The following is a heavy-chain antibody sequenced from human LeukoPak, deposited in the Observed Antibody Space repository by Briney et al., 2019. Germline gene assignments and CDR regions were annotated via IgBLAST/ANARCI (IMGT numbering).Heavy chain of an antibody. CDR1: GGSISSGDYY. V-gene: IGHV4-30-4*08. CDR3: ARKRTGSDYFDY. D-gene: IGHD1-14*01. Sequence: SETLSLTCTVSGGSISSGDYYWSWIRQPPGKGLEWIGYIYYSGSTHYNPSLKSRVTISVDTSKNQFSLKLSSVTAADTAVYYCARKRTGSDYFDYWGQGTLVTVSS. J-gene: IGHJ4*02. CDR2: IYYSGST.